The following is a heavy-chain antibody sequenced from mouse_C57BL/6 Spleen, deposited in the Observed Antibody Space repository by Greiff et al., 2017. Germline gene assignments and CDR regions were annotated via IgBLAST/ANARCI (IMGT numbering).Heavy chain of an antibody. V-gene: IGHV5-4*01. J-gene: IGHJ4*01. CDR2: ISDGGSYT. CDR1: GFTFSSYA. Sequence: EVKLMESGGGLVKPGGSLKLSCAASGFTFSSYAMSWVRQTPEKRLEGVATISDGGSYTYYPDNVKGRFTISRDNAKNNLYLQMSHLKSEDTYMYYCAREGIGSGYAMDYWGQGTSVTVSS. CDR3: AREGIGSGYAMDY. D-gene: IGHD3-2*02.